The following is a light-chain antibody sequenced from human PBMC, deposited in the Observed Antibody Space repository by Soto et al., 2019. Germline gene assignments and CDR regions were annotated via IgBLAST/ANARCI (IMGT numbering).Light chain of an antibody. CDR2: DVT. J-gene: IGLJ1*01. CDR3: SSYTSSSTLYD. CDR1: SSDVGDNNY. Sequence: QSALTQPASVSGSPGQSITIPYTGTSSDVGDNNYVSWYQQHPGKPPKLMIYDVTHRPSGISNRFSGSKSGNTASLPISGLQDEDEADYYCSSYTSSSTLYDFGTGTKLTVL. V-gene: IGLV2-14*01.